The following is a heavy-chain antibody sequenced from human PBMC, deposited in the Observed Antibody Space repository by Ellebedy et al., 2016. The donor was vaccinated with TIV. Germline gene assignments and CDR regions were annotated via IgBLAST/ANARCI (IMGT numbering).Heavy chain of an antibody. Sequence: GGSLRLSCAASGFTFSDYYMSWIRQAPGKGLEWVSYISSSGRTVYYADSVKGRFTISRDNAKNSLDLQMNSLRADDTAVYYCARDTRFIDQRHNWFGPWGQGAQVTVSS. CDR2: ISSSGRTV. CDR1: GFTFSDYY. CDR3: ARDTRFIDQRHNWFGP. J-gene: IGHJ5*02. D-gene: IGHD6-25*01. V-gene: IGHV3-11*01.